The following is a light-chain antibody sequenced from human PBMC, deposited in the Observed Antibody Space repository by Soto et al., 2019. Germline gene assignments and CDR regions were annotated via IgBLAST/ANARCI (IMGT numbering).Light chain of an antibody. J-gene: IGKJ5*01. CDR1: QSVSSN. V-gene: IGKV3D-15*01. CDR2: GAS. Sequence: EIVLTQSPGTLSLSPLAGVNLXGRSSQSVSSNYLAWYQQKLGQAPRLLIYGASTRATGIPARFSGSGSGTEFILTISSLQSEDFAVYYCQQYNNWPPLTFGQGTRLEIK. CDR3: QQYNNWPPLT.